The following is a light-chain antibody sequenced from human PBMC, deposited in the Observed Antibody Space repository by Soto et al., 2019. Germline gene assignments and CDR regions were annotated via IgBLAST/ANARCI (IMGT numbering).Light chain of an antibody. CDR3: QTWGTGIRV. Sequence: QLVLTQSPSASASLGASVKLTCTLSSGHSSYAIAWHQQQPEKGPRYLMKLNSDGSHSKGDGIPDRFSGSSSGAERYLTSSSLQYEDEADYYFQTWGTGIRVFGGGTTLTVL. V-gene: IGLV4-69*01. CDR2: LNSDGSH. CDR1: SGHSSYA. J-gene: IGLJ3*02.